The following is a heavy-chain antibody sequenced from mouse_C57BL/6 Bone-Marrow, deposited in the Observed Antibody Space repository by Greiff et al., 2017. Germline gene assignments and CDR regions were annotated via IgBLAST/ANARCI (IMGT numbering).Heavy chain of an antibody. J-gene: IGHJ3*01. CDR3: ARWGDYDRAY. CDR2: IDPSDSYT. V-gene: IGHV1-69*01. D-gene: IGHD2-4*01. Sequence: QVQLQQPGAELVMPGASVKLSCKASGYTFTSYWMHWVKQRPGQGLEWIGEIDPSDSYTNYNQKFKGKSTLTVDKSSSTAYMQLSSLTSEDSAVYYCARWGDYDRAYWGQGTLGTVSA. CDR1: GYTFTSYW.